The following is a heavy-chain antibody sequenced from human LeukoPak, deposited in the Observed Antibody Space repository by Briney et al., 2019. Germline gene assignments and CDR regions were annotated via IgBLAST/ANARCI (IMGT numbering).Heavy chain of an antibody. CDR3: ARVYYYDSSGYYQPSGYFQH. V-gene: IGHV3-11*06. Sequence: GGSLRLSCAASGFTFSDYYMSWIRQALGKGLEWVSYISSSSSYTNYADSVKGRFTISRDNAKISLYLQMNSLRAEDTAVYYCARVYYYDSSGYYQPSGYFQHWGQGTLVTVSS. CDR2: ISSSSSYT. D-gene: IGHD3-22*01. CDR1: GFTFSDYY. J-gene: IGHJ1*01.